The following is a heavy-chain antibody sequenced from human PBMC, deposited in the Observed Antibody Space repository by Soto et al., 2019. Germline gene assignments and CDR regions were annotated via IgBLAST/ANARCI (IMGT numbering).Heavy chain of an antibody. Sequence: QVQMVESGGGVVQPGRSLRLSCAASGFSFSTYGMHWVRQAPGKGPEWMAVISNDGSNKYYADSVKGRFTISRDNSKDTLFLQMNSLRGEDTAVHYCAKVVRADSTSSNFYYYSGMDVWGQGTTVSVSS. CDR1: GFSFSTYG. D-gene: IGHD6-6*01. CDR3: AKVVRADSTSSNFYYYSGMDV. CDR2: ISNDGSNK. V-gene: IGHV3-30*18. J-gene: IGHJ6*02.